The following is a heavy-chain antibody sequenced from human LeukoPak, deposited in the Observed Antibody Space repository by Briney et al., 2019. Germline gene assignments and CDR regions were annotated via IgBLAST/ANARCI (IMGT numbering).Heavy chain of an antibody. V-gene: IGHV4-4*02. J-gene: IGHJ6*02. Sequence: PSETLSLTCAVSGGSISSSNWWSWVRQPPGKGLEWIGEIYHSGSTNYNPSLKSRVTISVDKSKNQFSLKLSSVTAADTAVYYCARAKAYYDFWSGYSYYYYGMDVWGQGTTVTVSS. CDR3: ARAKAYYDFWSGYSYYYYGMDV. D-gene: IGHD3-3*01. CDR2: IYHSGST. CDR1: GGSISSSNW.